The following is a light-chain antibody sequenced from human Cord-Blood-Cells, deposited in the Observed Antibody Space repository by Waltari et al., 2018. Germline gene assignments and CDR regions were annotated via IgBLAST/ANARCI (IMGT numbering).Light chain of an antibody. Sequence: QSAMTQPAPVSGSPGQSITISCTGTSSDVGSYNLVSCYQQHPGKAPKLMIYEVSKRTSGVSKRFAGSKTGNTAYLTISGLQAEDEADYYCCSYAGSSTFVVFGGGTKLTVL. CDR2: EVS. J-gene: IGLJ2*01. CDR3: CSYAGSSTFVV. V-gene: IGLV2-23*02. CDR1: SSDVGSYNL.